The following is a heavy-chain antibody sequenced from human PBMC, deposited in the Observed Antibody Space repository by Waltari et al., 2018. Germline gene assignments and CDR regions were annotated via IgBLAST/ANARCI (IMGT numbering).Heavy chain of an antibody. CDR2: RKEDGSKK. CDR3: VRHGFWNFDF. D-gene: IGHD3-3*01. Sequence: EVQLVESGGGLVQPGGSLRLSCAGPGLTYSGNWMAWVRQAPGKGLEWVANRKEDGSKKNYVDSVEGRFTISRDNAKNSLCLQMNSLRAEDTALYYCVRHGFWNFDFWGQGTLVTVSS. J-gene: IGHJ4*02. CDR1: GLTYSGNW. V-gene: IGHV3-7*01.